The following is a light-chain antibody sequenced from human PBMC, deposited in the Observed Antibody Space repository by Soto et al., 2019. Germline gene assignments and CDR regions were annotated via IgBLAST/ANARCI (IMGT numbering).Light chain of an antibody. Sequence: QSVLTQPPSVSAAPGQKVTISCSGSSSNIGINYVSWYQHLPGTAPTLLIYDNHKRPSGIPDRFSASKSGTSATLGITGLQTGDEADYYCATWDSSLTAGVFGGGTQLTVL. CDR2: DNH. CDR3: ATWDSSLTAGV. V-gene: IGLV1-51*01. CDR1: SSNIGINY. J-gene: IGLJ2*01.